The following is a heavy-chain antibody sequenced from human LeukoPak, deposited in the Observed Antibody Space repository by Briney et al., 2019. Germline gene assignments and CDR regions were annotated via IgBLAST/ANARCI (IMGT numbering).Heavy chain of an antibody. D-gene: IGHD3-10*01. CDR3: AKLFRAHYGSGSYDY. J-gene: IGHJ4*02. Sequence: GGSLRLSCAASGFTFSSHSMNWVRQAPGKGLEWVSYISSSSSTIYYADSVKGRFTISRDNSKNTLYLQMNSLRAEDTAVYYCAKLFRAHYGSGSYDYWGQGTLVTVSS. CDR1: GFTFSSHS. CDR2: ISSSSSTI. V-gene: IGHV3-48*01.